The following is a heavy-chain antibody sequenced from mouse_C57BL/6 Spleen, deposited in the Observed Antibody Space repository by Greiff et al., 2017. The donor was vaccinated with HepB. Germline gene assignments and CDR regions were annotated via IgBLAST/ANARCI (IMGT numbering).Heavy chain of an antibody. D-gene: IGHD2-4*01. CDR3: AIPLYYDYDWFAY. CDR2: IRNKSNGYTT. CDR1: GYTFTDYY. Sequence: EVHLVESGGGLVQPGGSLSLSCAASGYTFTDYYMSWVRQPPGKALEWLGFIRNKSNGYTTEYSASVKGRFTISRDNSQSILYLQMNALRAEYSATYYCAIPLYYDYDWFAYWGQGTLVTVSA. V-gene: IGHV7-3*01. J-gene: IGHJ3*01.